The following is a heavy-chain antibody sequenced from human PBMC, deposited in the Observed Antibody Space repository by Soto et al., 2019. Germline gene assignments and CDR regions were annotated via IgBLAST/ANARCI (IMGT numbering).Heavy chain of an antibody. CDR3: ARRTSTSYSDY. Sequence: PSETLSLTCNVSGASITSSSYYWGWIRQPPGMGLEWIATVHYNGKTYYNPSLKSRVTISVDTSKNQFSLKLTSVTAADTAVYYCARRTSTSYSDYWGQGALVTVSS. CDR1: GASITSSSYY. J-gene: IGHJ4*02. D-gene: IGHD2-2*01. CDR2: VHYNGKT. V-gene: IGHV4-39*01.